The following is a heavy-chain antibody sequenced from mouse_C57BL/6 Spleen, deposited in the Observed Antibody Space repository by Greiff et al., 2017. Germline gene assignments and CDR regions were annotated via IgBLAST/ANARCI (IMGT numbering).Heavy chain of an antibody. CDR3: ARLITTVVATGMDY. CDR1: GFTFSDYG. D-gene: IGHD1-1*01. J-gene: IGHJ4*01. Sequence: EVKLMESGGGLVKPGGSLKLSCAASGFTFSDYGLHWVRQAPEKGLEGVAYISSGSSTIYYAATGKGRFTSSRDNAKNTLFLQMTSLRSEDTAMYYCARLITTVVATGMDYWGQGTSVTVSS. CDR2: ISSGSSTI. V-gene: IGHV5-17*01.